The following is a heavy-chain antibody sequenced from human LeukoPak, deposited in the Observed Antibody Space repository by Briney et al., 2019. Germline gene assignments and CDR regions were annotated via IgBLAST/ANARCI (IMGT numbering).Heavy chain of an antibody. CDR3: ARTPTRLWYYYYYMDV. CDR1: GYTFTSYG. V-gene: IGHV1-18*01. Sequence: ASVKVSCKASGYTFTSYGISWVRQAPGQALEWMGWISAYNGNTNYAQKLQGRVTMTTDTSTSTAYMELRSLRSDDTAVYYCARTPTRLWYYYYYMDVWGKGTTVTVSS. J-gene: IGHJ6*03. D-gene: IGHD3-16*01. CDR2: ISAYNGNT.